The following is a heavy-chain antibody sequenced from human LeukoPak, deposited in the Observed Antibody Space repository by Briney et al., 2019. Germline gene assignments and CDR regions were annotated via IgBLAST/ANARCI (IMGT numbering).Heavy chain of an antibody. CDR2: ISSSSSTI. Sequence: GGSLRLSCAASGFTFSSYSMNWVRQAPGKGLEWVSYISSSSSTIYYADSVKGRFTISRDNAKNSLYLQMNSLRAEDTAVYYCARPLIYSSGYIGYWGQGTLVTVSS. CDR3: ARPLIYSSGYIGY. D-gene: IGHD3-22*01. V-gene: IGHV3-48*04. CDR1: GFTFSSYS. J-gene: IGHJ4*02.